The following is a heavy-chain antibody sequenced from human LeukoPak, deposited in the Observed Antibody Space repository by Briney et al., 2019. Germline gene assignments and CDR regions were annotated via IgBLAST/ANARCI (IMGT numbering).Heavy chain of an antibody. V-gene: IGHV1-69*13. Sequence: ASVKVSCKASGGTFSSYAISWVRQAPGQGLEWMGGIIPIFGTANYAQKFQGRVTITADESTSTAYMELSSLRSEDTAVYYCAIVSPYSSSSRPHSGLIDYWGQGTLVTVSS. CDR3: AIVSPYSSSSRPHSGLIDY. J-gene: IGHJ4*02. CDR1: GGTFSSYA. CDR2: IIPIFGTA. D-gene: IGHD6-6*01.